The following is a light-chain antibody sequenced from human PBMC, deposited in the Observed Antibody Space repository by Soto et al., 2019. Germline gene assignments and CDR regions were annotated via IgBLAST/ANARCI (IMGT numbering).Light chain of an antibody. CDR3: PQYSAYPVN. CDR2: WAS. CDR1: QNINGY. V-gene: IGKV1-5*03. J-gene: IGKJ4*01. Sequence: DSQLTQSPSTLSASVGDRVTITCRASQNINGYLAWYQQKPGKAPKLLIYWASSLISGVPSRFTGGESGTEFTLTISSLQPDDLATYYCPQYSAYPVNFGGGTKV.